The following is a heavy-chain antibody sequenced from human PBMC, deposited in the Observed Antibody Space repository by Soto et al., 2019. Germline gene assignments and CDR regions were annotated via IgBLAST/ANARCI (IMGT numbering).Heavy chain of an antibody. V-gene: IGHV3-9*01. CDR1: GFTFDDYA. CDR2: VSWNSGSI. CDR3: ARDKGDYIWGSYRHFDY. Sequence: EVQLVESGGVLVQPGRSLRLSCAASGFTFDDYAMHWVRQAPGKGLEWVSGVSWNSGSIAYADSVKGRFTISRANAKKSLYLQMNSLTTEDTALYYCARDKGDYIWGSYRHFDYWGQGTLVTVSS. J-gene: IGHJ4*02. D-gene: IGHD3-16*02.